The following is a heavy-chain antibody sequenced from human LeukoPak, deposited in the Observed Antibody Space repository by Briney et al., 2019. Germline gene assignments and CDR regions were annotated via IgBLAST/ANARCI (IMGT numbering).Heavy chain of an antibody. J-gene: IGHJ5*02. Sequence: ASVKVSCKASGYTFTSYAMNWVRQAPGQGLEWMGGIIPIFGTANYAQKFQGRVTITADESTSTAYMELSSLRSEDTAVYYCARDFTMVRGVIISYNWFDPWGQGTLVTVSS. CDR2: IIPIFGTA. D-gene: IGHD3-10*01. V-gene: IGHV1-69*13. CDR1: GYTFTSYA. CDR3: ARDFTMVRGVIISYNWFDP.